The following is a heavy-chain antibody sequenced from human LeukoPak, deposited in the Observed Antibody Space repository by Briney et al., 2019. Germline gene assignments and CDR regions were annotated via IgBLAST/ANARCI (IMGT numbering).Heavy chain of an antibody. D-gene: IGHD4-17*01. V-gene: IGHV4-59*01. J-gene: IGHJ4*02. CDR3: VKWHGDWHGFDS. CDR2: VSYSGST. CDR1: GDSIRSYY. Sequence: SETLSLTCSVSGDSIRSYYYNWIRQPPGKGLEWIGYVSYSGSTKYNPSLNCRVTLSVDTSKKHLSLRLSSVTAADSALYYCVKWHGDWHGFDSWGQGTLVTVSS.